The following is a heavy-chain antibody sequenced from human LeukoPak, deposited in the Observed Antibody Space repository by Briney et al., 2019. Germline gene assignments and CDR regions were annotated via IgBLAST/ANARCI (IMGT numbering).Heavy chain of an antibody. Sequence: PSETLSLTCTVSGGSISSYYWSWIRQPPGKGLEWIGYIYYSGSTNYNPSLKSRVTISVDTSKTQFSLKLSSVTAADTAVYYCASMIAAAGMGYFDYWGQGTLVTVSS. V-gene: IGHV4-59*01. CDR3: ASMIAAAGMGYFDY. CDR2: IYYSGST. CDR1: GGSISSYY. J-gene: IGHJ4*02. D-gene: IGHD6-13*01.